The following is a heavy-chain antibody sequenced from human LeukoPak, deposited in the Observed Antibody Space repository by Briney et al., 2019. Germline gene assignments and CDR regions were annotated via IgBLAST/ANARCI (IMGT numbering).Heavy chain of an antibody. J-gene: IGHJ6*02. D-gene: IGHD6-13*01. Sequence: PGGSLRLSCAASGFTFSSYSMNWVRQAPGKGLEWVSSISSSSSYIYYADSVKGRFTISRDNAKNSLYLQMNSLRAEDTAVYYCARGRVSTGYSSSWYQNSRRGHYYYGMDVWGQGTTVTVSS. CDR3: ARGRVSTGYSSSWYQNSRRGHYYYGMDV. V-gene: IGHV3-21*01. CDR2: ISSSSSYI. CDR1: GFTFSSYS.